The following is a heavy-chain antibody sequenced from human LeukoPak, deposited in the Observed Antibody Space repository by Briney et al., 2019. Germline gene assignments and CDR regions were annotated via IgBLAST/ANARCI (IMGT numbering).Heavy chain of an antibody. J-gene: IGHJ4*02. D-gene: IGHD1-26*01. Sequence: GGSVRLSCAASGFTLSSHWMHWVRQAPGKGLVWVSNINGDGSNTVYADSVKGRFTISRDNSKNTPYLQMSSLRAEDTAVYYCARDGSSGSYKEKNYFDYWGQGALVTVSS. CDR3: ARDGSSGSYKEKNYFDY. CDR1: GFTLSSHW. V-gene: IGHV3-74*03. CDR2: INGDGSNT.